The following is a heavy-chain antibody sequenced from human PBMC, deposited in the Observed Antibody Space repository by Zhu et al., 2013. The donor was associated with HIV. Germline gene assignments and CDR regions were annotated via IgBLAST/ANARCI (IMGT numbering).Heavy chain of an antibody. D-gene: IGHD3-3*01. J-gene: IGHJ5*02. Sequence: QVQLVQSGAEVKKSGSSVKVSCKASGGTFSNYAISWVRQAPGQGLEWMGGIIPLFGTTSYAQKFQDKVTITADESTRTIYMEVSNLRSDDTAMYFCARDVSTIFGVPVVGGWFDPWGQGTLVTVSS. CDR1: GGTFSNYA. V-gene: IGHV1-69*01. CDR2: IIPLFGTT. CDR3: ARDVSTIFGVPVVGGWFDP.